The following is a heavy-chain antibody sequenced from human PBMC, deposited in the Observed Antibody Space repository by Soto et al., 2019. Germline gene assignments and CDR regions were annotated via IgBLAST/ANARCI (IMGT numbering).Heavy chain of an antibody. CDR1: GYTFTSYY. V-gene: IGHV1-46*01. CDR3: AREGYCSGGGCYALDV. D-gene: IGHD2-15*01. Sequence: ASVKVSCKASGYTFTSYYMHWVRQAPGQGLEWMGIINPSGGSTSYAQKFQGRVTMTRDTSTSTVYMELSSLRSEATAVYYCAREGYCSGGGCYALDVWGQGTTVTVSS. CDR2: INPSGGST. J-gene: IGHJ6*02.